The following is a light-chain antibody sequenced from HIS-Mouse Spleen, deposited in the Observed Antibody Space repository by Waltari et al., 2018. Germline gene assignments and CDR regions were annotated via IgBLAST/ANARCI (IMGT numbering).Light chain of an antibody. J-gene: IGLJ2*01. CDR2: EDS. Sequence: SYELTQPPSVSVSPGQTARNTCSGDELPKTYAYWYQQKSGQAPVLVIYEDSKRPSGIPERFSGSSSGTMATLTISGAQVEDEADYYCYSTDSSGNHRVFGGGTKLTVL. V-gene: IGLV3-10*01. CDR1: ELPKTY. CDR3: YSTDSSGNHRV.